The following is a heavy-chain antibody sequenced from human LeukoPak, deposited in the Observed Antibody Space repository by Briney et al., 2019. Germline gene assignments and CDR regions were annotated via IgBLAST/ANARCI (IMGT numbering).Heavy chain of an antibody. Sequence: GGSLRLSCAASGFTFSSYGMSWVRQAPGKGLEWVSVISGSGGITYYADSVKGRFTISRDNSKNTLYLQMNSLRAEDTAVYYCAKDGVLITILRAPYYFDYWGQGTLVTVSS. CDR3: AKDGVLITILRAPYYFDY. D-gene: IGHD3-10*01. J-gene: IGHJ4*02. CDR1: GFTFSSYG. CDR2: ISGSGGIT. V-gene: IGHV3-23*01.